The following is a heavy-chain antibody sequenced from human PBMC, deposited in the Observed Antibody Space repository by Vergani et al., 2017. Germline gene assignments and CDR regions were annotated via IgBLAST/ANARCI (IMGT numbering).Heavy chain of an antibody. CDR3: ARRSGGYYSGGKVHPLRTAFDV. CDR2: ISASGNA. Sequence: QVQLQASGPGRVKPSQTLSLTCTMSGGSISAGYYFWSWIRQPAGKGLEWLGHISASGNASHSPSLKTRVSVSVDRSKNQFSLTVTSVTAADTAIYFCARRSGGYYSGGKVHPLRTAFDVWGHGTVVTVSS. D-gene: IGHD2-15*01. V-gene: IGHV4-61*02. J-gene: IGHJ3*01. CDR1: GGSISAGYYF.